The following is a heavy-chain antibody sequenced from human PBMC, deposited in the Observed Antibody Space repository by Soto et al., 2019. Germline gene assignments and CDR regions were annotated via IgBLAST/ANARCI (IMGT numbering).Heavy chain of an antibody. CDR3: AVGEGLLYYYYYMDV. D-gene: IGHD3-16*01. CDR1: GGSISSSSYY. J-gene: IGHJ6*03. V-gene: IGHV4-39*01. Sequence: SETLSLTCTVSGGSISSSSYYWGWIRQPPGKGLEWIGSIYYSGSTYYNPSLKSRVTISVDTSKNQFSLKLSSVTAADTAVYYCAVGEGLLYYYYYMDVWGKGTTVTVSS. CDR2: IYYSGST.